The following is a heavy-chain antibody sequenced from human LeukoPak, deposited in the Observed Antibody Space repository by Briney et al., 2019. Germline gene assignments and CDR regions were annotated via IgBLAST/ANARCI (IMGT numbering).Heavy chain of an antibody. D-gene: IGHD1-26*01. CDR1: GASISNGSCY. CDR3: ARRGRWELPRGSFDI. CDR2: INCSGST. Sequence: PSETLSLSCTVSGASISNGSCYWGWFRQPPGRGLEWIGSINCSGSTYYNPSLKSRVTMGVDTPKNQFSLKLSSVTAADTAVYYCARRGRWELPRGSFDIWGHGTMVTVSS. V-gene: IGHV4-39*01. J-gene: IGHJ3*02.